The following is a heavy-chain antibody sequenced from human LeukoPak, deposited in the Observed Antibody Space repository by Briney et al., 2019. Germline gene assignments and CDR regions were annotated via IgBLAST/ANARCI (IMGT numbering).Heavy chain of an antibody. CDR1: GYSFTSYW. CDR3: ARLGGYCSGGSCYSGYYFDY. V-gene: IGHV5-51*07. J-gene: IGHJ4*02. D-gene: IGHD2-15*01. CDR2: IYPGDSDT. Sequence: GESLKISCKGSGYSFTSYWIGWVHQMPGKGLEWMGIIYPGDSDTRYSPSFQGQVTISAGKSISTAYLQWSSLKASDTAMYYCARLGGYCSGGSCYSGYYFDYWGQGTLVTVSS.